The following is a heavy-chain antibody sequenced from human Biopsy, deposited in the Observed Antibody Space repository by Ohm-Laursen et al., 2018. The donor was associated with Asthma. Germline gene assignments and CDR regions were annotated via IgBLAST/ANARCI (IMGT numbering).Heavy chain of an antibody. CDR3: ARGQKSAGDRWFDP. Sequence: ASVKVSCKASGYTFIGCHIHWMRQAPGQGLEWMGRINPNSGGTNYAHKFQGRVTMTRDTSISTAYMEVSRLRSDDTAVYYCARGQKSAGDRWFDPWGQGTLVTVSS. CDR2: INPNSGGT. V-gene: IGHV1-2*06. J-gene: IGHJ5*02. CDR1: GYTFIGCH. D-gene: IGHD6-13*01.